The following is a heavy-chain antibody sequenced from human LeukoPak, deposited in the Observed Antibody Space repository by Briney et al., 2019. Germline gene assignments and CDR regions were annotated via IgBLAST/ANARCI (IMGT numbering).Heavy chain of an antibody. CDR2: IKQDGSEK. CDR1: GFTFSSYW. V-gene: IGHV3-7*01. Sequence: GGSLRLSCAASGFTFSSYWMSWVRQAPGKGLEWVANIKQDGSEKYYVDSVEGRFTISRDNAKNSLYLQMNSLRAEDTAVYYCARVKSGTVAGSLDYWGQGTLVTVSS. D-gene: IGHD6-19*01. CDR3: ARVKSGTVAGSLDY. J-gene: IGHJ4*02.